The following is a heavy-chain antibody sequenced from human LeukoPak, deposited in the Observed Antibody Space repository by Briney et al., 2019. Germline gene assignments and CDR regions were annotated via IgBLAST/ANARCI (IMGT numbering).Heavy chain of an antibody. J-gene: IGHJ4*02. CDR2: VSGTSEYI. CDR1: GFTFSSYD. D-gene: IGHD6-19*01. V-gene: IGHV3-21*06. CDR3: ARWYSSGWYSDY. Sequence: PGGSLRLSCAASGFTFSSYDMHWVRQAPGKGLEWVSSVSGTSEYIYYADSVRGRFTISRDNAKNTVYLQMNSLRAEDAAVYYCARWYSSGWYSDYWGQGTLVTVSS.